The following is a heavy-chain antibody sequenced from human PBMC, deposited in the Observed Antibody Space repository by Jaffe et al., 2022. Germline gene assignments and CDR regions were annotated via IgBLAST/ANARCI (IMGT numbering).Heavy chain of an antibody. CDR2: INPSGGST. J-gene: IGHJ4*02. CDR3: ARGITMVQGESGPDY. V-gene: IGHV1-46*03. Sequence: QVQLVQSGAEVKKPGASVKVSCKASGYTFTSYYMHWVRQAPGQGLEWMGIINPSGGSTSYAQKFQGRVTMTRDTSTSTVYMELSSLRSEDTAVYYCARGITMVQGESGPDYWGQGTLVTVSS. D-gene: IGHD3-10*01. CDR1: GYTFTSYY.